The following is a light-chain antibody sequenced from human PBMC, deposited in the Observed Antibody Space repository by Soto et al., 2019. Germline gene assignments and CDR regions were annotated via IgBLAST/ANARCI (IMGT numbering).Light chain of an antibody. J-gene: IGLJ2*01. CDR1: SGHRSYA. CDR2: LNSDGSH. CDR3: QTWGAGSP. V-gene: IGLV4-69*01. Sequence: QPVLTQSPSASASLGASVKLTCTLSSGHRSYAIAWHQQQPEKGLRYLMKLNSDGSHSKGGGIPDRFSGSSSGAARYLTISSLQSEDEADYSCQTWGAGSPFGGGTKVTVL.